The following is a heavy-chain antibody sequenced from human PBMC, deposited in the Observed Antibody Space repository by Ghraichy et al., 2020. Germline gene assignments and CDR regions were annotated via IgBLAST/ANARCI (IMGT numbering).Heavy chain of an antibody. D-gene: IGHD3-3*01. J-gene: IGHJ6*02. V-gene: IGHV1-3*01. Sequence: ASVKVSCKASGYTFTSYAMHWVRQAPGQRLEWMGWINAGNGNTKYSQKFQGRVTITRDTSASTAYMELSSLRSEDTAVYYCARDLAYYDFWSGYYYYYYGMDVWGQGTTVTVSS. CDR1: GYTFTSYA. CDR2: INAGNGNT. CDR3: ARDLAYYDFWSGYYYYYYGMDV.